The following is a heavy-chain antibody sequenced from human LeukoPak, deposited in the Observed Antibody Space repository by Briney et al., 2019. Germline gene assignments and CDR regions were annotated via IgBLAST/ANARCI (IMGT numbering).Heavy chain of an antibody. CDR2: LSGSGGNT. D-gene: IGHD3-10*01. CDR3: ARDRASGFFDY. V-gene: IGHV3-23*01. J-gene: IGHJ4*02. Sequence: HPGGSLRLSCAASGFTFSNYAMSWVRQVPGKGLEWVSALSGSGGNTYYADSVKDRFTISRDNSKNTLYLQMNSLRAEDTAVYYCARDRASGFFDYWGRGPLVTVSS. CDR1: GFTFSNYA.